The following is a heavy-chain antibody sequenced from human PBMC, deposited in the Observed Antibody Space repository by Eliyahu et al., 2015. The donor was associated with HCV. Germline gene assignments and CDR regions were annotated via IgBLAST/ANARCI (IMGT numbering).Heavy chain of an antibody. CDR3: ARVGGSGSYYFDY. V-gene: IGHV3-11*06. Sequence: QVQLVESGGGLVXPGGSLXLSCAASXFTFSDDXHXRVPQXPGKGLEWVSYISSSSSYTNYADSVKGRFTISRDNAKNSLYLQMNSLRAEDTAVYYCARVGGSGSYYFDYWGQGTLVTVSS. CDR2: ISSSSSYT. CDR1: XFTFSDDX. D-gene: IGHD1-26*01. J-gene: IGHJ4*02.